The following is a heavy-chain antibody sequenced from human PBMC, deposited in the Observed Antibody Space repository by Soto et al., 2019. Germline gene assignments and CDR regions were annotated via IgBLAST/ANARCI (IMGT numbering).Heavy chain of an antibody. CDR2: IYPGDSDT. D-gene: IGHD3-10*01. J-gene: IGHJ4*02. Sequence: PGESLKISCKGSGYSFTSYWIGWVRQMPGKGLEWMGIIYPGDSDTRYSPSFQGQVTISADKSISTAYLQLSSLKASDTAMYYCASITMVRGVISKFDYWGQGTLVTVSS. CDR1: GYSFTSYW. V-gene: IGHV5-51*01. CDR3: ASITMVRGVISKFDY.